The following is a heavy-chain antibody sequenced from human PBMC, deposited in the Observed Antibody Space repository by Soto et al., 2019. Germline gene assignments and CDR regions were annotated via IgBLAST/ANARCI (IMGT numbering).Heavy chain of an antibody. CDR1: GGTFSSYT. CDR3: ARVQSGSGYGD. Sequence: QVQLVQSGAEVKKPGSSVKVSCKASGGTFSSYTISWVRQAPGQGLEWVGRIITILGIANYAQKFQGRVTITADKSTSTAYMELSSLRSEDTAVYYCARVQSGSGYGDWGQGTLVTVSS. CDR2: IITILGIA. J-gene: IGHJ4*02. V-gene: IGHV1-69*02. D-gene: IGHD3-22*01.